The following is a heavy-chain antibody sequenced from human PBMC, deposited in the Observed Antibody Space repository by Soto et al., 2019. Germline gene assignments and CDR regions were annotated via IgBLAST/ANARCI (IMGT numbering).Heavy chain of an antibody. V-gene: IGHV3-23*01. CDR2: ISATGGST. J-gene: IGHJ4*02. CDR3: AKDRLAGNFDF. Sequence: GGSLRLSCAASGFTFNNYAMNWVRQAPGKGLEWVATISATGGSTYYADSVKGRFTISRDNSKNTLYLQMNGLRVEDTAVYYCAKDRLAGNFDFWGQGTQVTVST. CDR1: GFTFNNYA.